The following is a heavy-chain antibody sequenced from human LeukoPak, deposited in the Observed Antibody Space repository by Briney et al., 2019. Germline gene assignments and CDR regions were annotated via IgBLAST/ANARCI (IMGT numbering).Heavy chain of an antibody. CDR2: IIPIFGTA. V-gene: IGHV1-69*05. D-gene: IGHD5-24*01. J-gene: IGHJ4*02. CDR1: GGTFSSYA. Sequence: ASVKVSCKASGGTFSSYAISWVRQAPGQGLEWVGGIIPIFGTANYAQKFQGRVTITTDESTSTAYMELSSLRSEDTAVYYCAREGDGYSFFDYWGQGTLVTVSS. CDR3: AREGDGYSFFDY.